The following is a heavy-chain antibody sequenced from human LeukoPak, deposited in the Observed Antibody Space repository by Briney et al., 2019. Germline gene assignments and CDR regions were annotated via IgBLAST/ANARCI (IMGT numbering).Heavy chain of an antibody. CDR1: GFTFSSYA. CDR3: ARDRGYYDFWYYFDY. CDR2: ISYDGSNK. V-gene: IGHV3-30-3*01. D-gene: IGHD3-3*01. Sequence: GGSLRLSCAASGFTFSSYAMHWVRQAPGKGLEWVAVISYDGSNKYYADSVKGRFTISRDNSKNTLYLQMNSLRAEDTAVYYRARDRGYYDFWYYFDYWGQGTLVTVSS. J-gene: IGHJ4*02.